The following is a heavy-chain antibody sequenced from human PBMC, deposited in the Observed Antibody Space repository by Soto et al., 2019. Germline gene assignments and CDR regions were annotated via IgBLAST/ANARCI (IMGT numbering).Heavy chain of an antibody. CDR3: ARLKRDYSGYATFDY. D-gene: IGHD5-12*01. Sequence: EVQLLESGGGLVQPGGSLRLSCAASGFTFSSYAMSWVRQAPGKGLEWVSAISGSGGSTYYADSVKGRFTISRDNSKNTLYLKMNSLRAEDTAVYYCARLKRDYSGYATFDYWGQGTLVTVSS. CDR2: ISGSGGST. CDR1: GFTFSSYA. V-gene: IGHV3-23*01. J-gene: IGHJ4*02.